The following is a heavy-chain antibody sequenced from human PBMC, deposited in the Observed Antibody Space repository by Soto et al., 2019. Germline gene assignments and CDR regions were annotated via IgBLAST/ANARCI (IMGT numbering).Heavy chain of an antibody. CDR3: VRYGGHNLDY. Sequence: GESLKISCQGSGYTFSSYLIGWARQMPGKGLEWIGIIHAGDSETRYTPYFQGQVTMSADKSVTTAYLQWESLKFSDTGTYYCVRYGGHNLDYWSQAPLATVSS. CDR1: GYTFSSYL. D-gene: IGHD2-15*01. CDR2: IHAGDSET. J-gene: IGHJ4*02. V-gene: IGHV5-51*01.